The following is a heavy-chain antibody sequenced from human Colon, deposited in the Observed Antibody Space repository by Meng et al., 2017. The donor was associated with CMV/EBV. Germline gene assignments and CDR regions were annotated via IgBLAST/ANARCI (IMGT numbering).Heavy chain of an antibody. CDR2: ISWNSFSI. J-gene: IGHJ4*02. Sequence: GGSLRLSCAASGFTFSRCGMHWVRQAPGKGLEWLSGISWNSFSIDYADSVKGRFTISRDNAKNSLYLEMSSLRVEDTAFYYCARDSSNWGYHFDSWGQGTLVTVSS. D-gene: IGHD7-27*01. CDR3: ARDSSNWGYHFDS. CDR1: GFTFSRCG. V-gene: IGHV3-9*01.